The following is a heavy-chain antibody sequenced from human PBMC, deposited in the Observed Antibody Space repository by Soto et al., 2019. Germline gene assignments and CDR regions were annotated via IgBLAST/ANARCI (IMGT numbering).Heavy chain of an antibody. CDR3: AHSGYSSRSIDY. D-gene: IGHD6-13*01. CDR1: GFSLSTSGVG. V-gene: IGHV2-5*02. Sequence: QITLKESGPTLVKPTQTLTLTCTFSGFSLSTSGVGVGWIRQPPGKALGWLALLYWDDDKRYIPSLKSRLTITKDTSKNQVVLTMTNMDPVDTATSYCAHSGYSSRSIDYWGQGTLVTVSS. J-gene: IGHJ4*02. CDR2: LYWDDDK.